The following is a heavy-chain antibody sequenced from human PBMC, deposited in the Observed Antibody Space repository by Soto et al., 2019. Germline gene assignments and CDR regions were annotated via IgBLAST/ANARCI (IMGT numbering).Heavy chain of an antibody. J-gene: IGHJ6*01. Sequence: QVQLVQSGAEVKKPGSSVKVSCKASGGTFSNYALISWVRQAPGQGLEWMGGIIPIDATVNYAQKFQGRITVXAXEXXTTAYMDLGSLRAEDTAVYYCARDLLGFGYTYADVWGQGTTVTVSS. D-gene: IGHD3-10*01. V-gene: IGHV1-69*12. CDR1: GGTFSNYA. CDR2: IIPIDATV. CDR3: ARDLLGFGYTYADV.